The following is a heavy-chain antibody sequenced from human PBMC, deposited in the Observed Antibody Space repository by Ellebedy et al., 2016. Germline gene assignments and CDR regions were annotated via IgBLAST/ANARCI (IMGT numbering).Heavy chain of an antibody. D-gene: IGHD3-22*01. CDR2: IYRTGST. CDR1: GDSVIDASSY. Sequence: GSLRLXXTVSGDSVIDASSYWSWIRQPPGRGLEWIGYIYRTGSTKLNPSLKSRVTMSVDTSKNQFSLKLSSVTAADTAVYYCARGLYFDSSGYYYWFDPWGQGTLVTVSS. J-gene: IGHJ5*02. CDR3: ARGLYFDSSGYYYWFDP. V-gene: IGHV4-61*01.